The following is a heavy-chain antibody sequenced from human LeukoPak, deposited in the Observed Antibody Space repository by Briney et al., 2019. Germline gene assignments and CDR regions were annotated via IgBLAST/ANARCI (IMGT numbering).Heavy chain of an antibody. D-gene: IGHD5-12*01. CDR3: ARNRHGYGALGWFDP. CDR2: INHSGST. V-gene: IGHV4-34*01. Sequence: SETLSLTCAVYGGSFSGYYWSWIRQPPGKGLEWIGEINHSGSTNYNPSLKSRVTISVDTSKNQFSLKLSSVTTADTAVYYCARNRHGYGALGWFDPWGQGTLVTVSS. J-gene: IGHJ5*02. CDR1: GGSFSGYY.